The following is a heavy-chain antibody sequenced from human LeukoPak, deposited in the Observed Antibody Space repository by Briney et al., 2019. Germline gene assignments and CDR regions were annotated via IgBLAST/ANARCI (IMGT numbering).Heavy chain of an antibody. V-gene: IGHV4-59*08. CDR2: IYYSGST. Sequence: PSETLSLTCAVSGGSISSYYWSWIRQPPGKGLEWIGYIYYSGSTNYNPSLKSRVIISVDTSKNQFSLKLSSVTAADTAVYYCARHEGIAVARFDYWGQGTLVTVSS. D-gene: IGHD6-19*01. CDR1: GGSISSYY. J-gene: IGHJ4*02. CDR3: ARHEGIAVARFDY.